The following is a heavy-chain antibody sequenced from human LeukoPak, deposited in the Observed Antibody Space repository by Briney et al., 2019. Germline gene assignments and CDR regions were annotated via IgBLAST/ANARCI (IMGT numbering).Heavy chain of an antibody. J-gene: IGHJ4*02. D-gene: IGHD5-24*01. CDR2: ITGGGGT. CDR3: AKDLRQGDGCWDIDN. Sequence: GGSLTLSCAASGFTFSIYALSWVRQAPGKGLEWISGITGGGGTYYADSVKGRFTVSRDQSGNTVFLRMNSLRADDSAVYYCAKDLRQGDGCWDIDNWGQGALVTVSS. V-gene: IGHV3-23*01. CDR1: GFTFSIYA.